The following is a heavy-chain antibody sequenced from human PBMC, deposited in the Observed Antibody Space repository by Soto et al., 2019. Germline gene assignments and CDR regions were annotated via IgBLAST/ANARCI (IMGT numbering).Heavy chain of an antibody. CDR3: VRDQRRREGGRQTAMAYYSVGMDV. CDR1: GFTFSSYG. Sequence: QVQLVQSGVEVKRPGASVKVSCKASGFTFSSYGFTWVRQAPGQGLEWMGWISAYNRSTNYAQRFQGRATMATDTSTSTAYMELRGLRSDDAAVYYCVRDQRRREGGRQTAMAYYSVGMDVWGQGTTVTVSS. D-gene: IGHD5-18*01. V-gene: IGHV1-18*01. CDR2: ISAYNRST. J-gene: IGHJ6*02.